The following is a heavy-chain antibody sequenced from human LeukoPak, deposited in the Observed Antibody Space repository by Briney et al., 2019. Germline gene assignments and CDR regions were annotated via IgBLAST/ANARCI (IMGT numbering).Heavy chain of an antibody. CDR2: ISSSSSYI. CDR3: ARDQRAVVNTPDYFDY. V-gene: IGHV3-21*01. J-gene: IGHJ4*02. Sequence: GWSLRLSCAASGFTFSSYSMNWVRQAPGKGLEWVSSISSSSSYIYYADSVKGRFTISRDNAKNSLYLQMNSLRAEDTAVYYCARDQRAVVNTPDYFDYWGQGTLVTVSS. D-gene: IGHD3-22*01. CDR1: GFTFSSYS.